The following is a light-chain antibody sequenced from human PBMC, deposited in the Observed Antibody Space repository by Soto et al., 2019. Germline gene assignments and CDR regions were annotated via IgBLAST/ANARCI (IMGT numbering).Light chain of an antibody. CDR1: SSDVGAYNY. CDR2: EVT. J-gene: IGLJ1*01. Sequence: QSVLTQPASVSGSLGQSITISCTATSSDVGAYNYVSWYQHHPGKAPKLMIYEVTNRPSGVSNRFSGSKSGNTASLTISGLQAEDEADYYCNSYTTNSNRVFGTGTKVTVL. V-gene: IGLV2-14*01. CDR3: NSYTTNSNRV.